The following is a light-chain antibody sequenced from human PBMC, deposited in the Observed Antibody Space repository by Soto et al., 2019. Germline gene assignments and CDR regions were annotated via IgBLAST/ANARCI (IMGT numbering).Light chain of an antibody. Sequence: IVLTQSPATLSLSPGERSTLSCRASQSVSSNYLAWYQQKPGXAPXXVIYSAFTRATGIPARFSGSGSGTEFTLTISSLQSEDFAVDDCQQYQNWPLFGQGTRLEIK. J-gene: IGKJ5*01. CDR2: SAF. CDR3: QQYQNWPL. V-gene: IGKV3-15*01. CDR1: QSVSSN.